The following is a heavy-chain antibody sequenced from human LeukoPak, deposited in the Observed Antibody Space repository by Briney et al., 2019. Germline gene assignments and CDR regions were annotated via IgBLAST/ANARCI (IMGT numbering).Heavy chain of an antibody. D-gene: IGHD2-8*01. CDR2: ISYEGSNK. J-gene: IGHJ6*02. V-gene: IGHV3-30*18. CDR1: GFTFSSYG. CDR3: AKDLMADWPTLYYYYYGMDV. Sequence: GRSLRLSCAASGFTFSSYGMHWVRQAPGKGLEWVAVISYEGSNKYYADSVKGRFTISRDNSKNTLYLQMNSLRAEDTAVYYCAKDLMADWPTLYYYYYGMDVWGQGTTVTVSS.